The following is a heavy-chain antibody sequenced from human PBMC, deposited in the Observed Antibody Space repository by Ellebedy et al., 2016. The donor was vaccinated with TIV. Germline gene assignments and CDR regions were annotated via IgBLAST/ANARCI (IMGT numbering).Heavy chain of an antibody. CDR3: AKGGSKSGYSFDL. D-gene: IGHD3-3*01. V-gene: IGHV3-23*01. CDR1: GFAFSSYA. CDR2: ISDNGVIT. J-gene: IGHJ2*01. Sequence: PGGSLRLSCATSGFAFSSYAMSWVRQAPGKGLGWVSAISDNGVITKYADSVKGRFTISRDNSKNTLYLQMNSLRAEDTAVCYCAKGGSKSGYSFDLWGRGTLVTVSS.